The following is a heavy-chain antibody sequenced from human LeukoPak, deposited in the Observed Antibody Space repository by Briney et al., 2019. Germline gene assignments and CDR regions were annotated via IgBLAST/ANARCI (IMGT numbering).Heavy chain of an antibody. CDR2: INPNSGGT. D-gene: IGHD5-12*01. CDR1: GYTFTSYG. V-gene: IGHV1-2*02. Sequence: VASVKVSCKASGYTFTSYGISWVRQAPGQGLEWMGWINPNSGGTNYAQKFQGRVTMTRDTSISTAYMELSRLRSDDTAVYYCARGDIVATVGYFDYWGQGTLVTVSS. CDR3: ARGDIVATVGYFDY. J-gene: IGHJ4*02.